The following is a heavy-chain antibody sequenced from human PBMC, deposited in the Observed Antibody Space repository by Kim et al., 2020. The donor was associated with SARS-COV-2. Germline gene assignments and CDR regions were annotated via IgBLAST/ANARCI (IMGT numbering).Heavy chain of an antibody. Sequence: ASVKVSCKASGYTFTSYAMNWVRQAPGQGLEWMGWINTNTGNPTYAQGFTGRFVFSLDTSVSTAYLQISSLKAEDTAVYYCARGYSSGWYPPYFDYWGQGTLVTVSS. V-gene: IGHV7-4-1*02. J-gene: IGHJ4*02. D-gene: IGHD6-19*01. CDR3: ARGYSSGWYPPYFDY. CDR1: GYTFTSYA. CDR2: INTNTGNP.